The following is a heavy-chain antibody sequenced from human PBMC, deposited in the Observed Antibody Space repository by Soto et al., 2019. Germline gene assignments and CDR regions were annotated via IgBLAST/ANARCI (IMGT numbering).Heavy chain of an antibody. CDR1: GGSITSGDYY. CDR3: ARVKWQLVPGPEY. V-gene: IGHV4-31*03. CDR2: IYSSGST. Sequence: QVQLQESGPGLVKPSQTLSLTCTVSGGSITSGDYYWSWIRKHPGKGLEWIGHIYSSGSTYYNPSLKNRLTISVDTSKNQLSLRLSAVTAADTAMYYCARVKWQLVPGPEYWGQGTLVTVSS. D-gene: IGHD6-13*01. J-gene: IGHJ4*02.